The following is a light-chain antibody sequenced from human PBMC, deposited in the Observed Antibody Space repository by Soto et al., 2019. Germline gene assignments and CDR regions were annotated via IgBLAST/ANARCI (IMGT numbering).Light chain of an antibody. CDR1: SSDVGGFNS. Sequence: QSVLTQPRSVSGSPGQSVTISCTGTSSDVGGFNSVSWYQRHPGKAPKLMIYDVNKRPSGVPDRFSGSKSGSTASLTISGLQAEDEADYYCCSYAGSYSYAFATGTKVTVL. V-gene: IGLV2-11*01. J-gene: IGLJ1*01. CDR3: CSYAGSYSYA. CDR2: DVN.